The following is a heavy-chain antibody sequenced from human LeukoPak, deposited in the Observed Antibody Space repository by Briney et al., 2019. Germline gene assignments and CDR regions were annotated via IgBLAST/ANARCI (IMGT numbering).Heavy chain of an antibody. D-gene: IGHD6-19*01. J-gene: IGHJ4*02. CDR1: GFTFSSYW. CDR3: ARQKQWLAVYYFDY. V-gene: IGHV3-7*01. Sequence: GGSLRLSCAASGFTFSSYWMSWVRQAPGEGLEWVANIKQDGSEKYYVDSVKGRFTISRDNAKNSLYLQMNSLRAEDTAVYYCARQKQWLAVYYFDYWGQGTLVTVSS. CDR2: IKQDGSEK.